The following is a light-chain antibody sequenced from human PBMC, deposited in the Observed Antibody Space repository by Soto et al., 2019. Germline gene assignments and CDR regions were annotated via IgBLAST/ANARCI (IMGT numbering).Light chain of an antibody. CDR1: QSISSY. CDR2: AAS. CDR3: QQSYSTLIT. V-gene: IGKV1-39*01. Sequence: DLKSTKAPSSLSESVGDRVTITCRASQSISSYLNWYQQKPGKAPKLLIYAASSLQSGVPSRFSGSGSGTDFTLTISSLQPEDFATYYCQQSYSTLITFCQGTRLET. J-gene: IGKJ5*01.